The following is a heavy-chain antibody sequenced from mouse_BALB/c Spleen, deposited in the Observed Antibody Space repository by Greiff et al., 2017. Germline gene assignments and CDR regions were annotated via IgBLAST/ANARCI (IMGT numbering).Heavy chain of an antibody. CDR3: ARDYGSSSWFAY. D-gene: IGHD1-1*01. CDR1: GFNIKDTY. Sequence: VHVKQSGAELVKPGASVKLSCTASGFNIKDTYMHWVKQRPEQGLEWIGRIDPANGNTKYDPKFQGKATITADTSSNTAYLQLSSLTSEDTAVYYCARDYGSSSWFAYWGQGTLVTVSA. J-gene: IGHJ3*01. V-gene: IGHV14-3*02. CDR2: IDPANGNT.